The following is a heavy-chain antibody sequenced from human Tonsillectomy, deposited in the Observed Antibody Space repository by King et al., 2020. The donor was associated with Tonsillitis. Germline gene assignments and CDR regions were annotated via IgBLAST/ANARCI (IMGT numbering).Heavy chain of an antibody. V-gene: IGHV1-46*03. CDR1: GYTFTSYY. CDR2: INPSGGST. D-gene: IGHD6-13*01. J-gene: IGHJ5*02. Sequence: QLVQSGAEVKKPGASVKVSCKASGYTFTSYYMHWVRQAPGQGLEWMGIINPSGGSTSYAQKFQGRVTMTRDTSTSTVYMELSSLRSEDTSVYYCARAVIAAAGTGWFDTWGQGTLVTVSS. CDR3: ARAVIAAAGTGWFDT.